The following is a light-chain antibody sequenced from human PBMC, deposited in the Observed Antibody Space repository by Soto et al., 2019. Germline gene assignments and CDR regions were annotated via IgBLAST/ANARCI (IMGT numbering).Light chain of an antibody. J-gene: IGLJ2*01. CDR2: DVS. V-gene: IGLV2-14*01. CDR1: SSDVGGYNY. CDR3: SSYTSSSTV. Sequence: QSALTQPASVSGSPGQSITISCTGTSSDVGGYNYVSWYQQHPGKAPKLMIYDVSNRPSGVSNRFSGSKSDNTASLTISGLQAKDEADYYCSSYTSSSTVFGGGTKLTVL.